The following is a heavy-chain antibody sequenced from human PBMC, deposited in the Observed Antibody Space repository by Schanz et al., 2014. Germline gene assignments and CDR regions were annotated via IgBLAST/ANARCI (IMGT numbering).Heavy chain of an antibody. CDR1: GFTFSSYG. CDR2: VCYDGSDK. CDR3: AKDQLANYRGSGYNWFDP. D-gene: IGHD3-10*01. Sequence: QVQLVESGGGVVQPGRSLRLSCAASGFTFSSYGMHWVRQVPGKGLEWVAVVCYDGSDKYYADSVKGRFSVSRDNSKNTLYLQMNSLRADDTAVYYCAKDQLANYRGSGYNWFDPWGQGTLVTVSS. J-gene: IGHJ5*02. V-gene: IGHV3-33*06.